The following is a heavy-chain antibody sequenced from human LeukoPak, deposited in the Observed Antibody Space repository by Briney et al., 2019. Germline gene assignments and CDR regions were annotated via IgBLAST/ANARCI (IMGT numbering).Heavy chain of an antibody. CDR1: GYTFTNYG. CDR3: ARWYCSSTSCYAGAFDM. J-gene: IGHJ3*02. Sequence: ASVKVSCKATGYTFTNYGISWVRQAPGQGLEWMGWISPYNDYTNYAQKLQGRVTMTTDTSTSTGYMELRSLRSDDTAVYYCARWYCSSTSCYAGAFDMWGQGTMVTVSS. D-gene: IGHD2-2*01. V-gene: IGHV1-18*04. CDR2: ISPYNDYT.